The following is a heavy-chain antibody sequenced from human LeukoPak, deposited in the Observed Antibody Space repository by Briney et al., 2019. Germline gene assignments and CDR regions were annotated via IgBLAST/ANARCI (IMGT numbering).Heavy chain of an antibody. CDR3: ATNQGWNYGS. V-gene: IGHV3-7*01. Sequence: RGSLRLSCAASGFIFSTYWMSWVRQAPGKGLEWVANIKEDGSEKYYVDSVKGRFTISRDNAKNSLYLQMSSLRAEDTAVYYCATNQGWNYGSWGRGTLVTVSS. CDR1: GFIFSTYW. J-gene: IGHJ5*02. CDR2: IKEDGSEK. D-gene: IGHD1-7*01.